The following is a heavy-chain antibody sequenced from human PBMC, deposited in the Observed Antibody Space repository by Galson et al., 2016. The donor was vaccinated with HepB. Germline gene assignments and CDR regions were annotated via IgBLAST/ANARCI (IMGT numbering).Heavy chain of an antibody. CDR3: TRAHLRDSRGYYTFGAFNI. D-gene: IGHD3-22*01. V-gene: IGHV3-64*02. CDR1: GFTFSSYA. J-gene: IGHJ3*02. CDR2: VSYNGGNT. Sequence: SLRLSCAASGFTFSSYAMHWVRQAPGKGLEYVSAVSYNGGNTYYADSVKGRFTISRDNSKSTLFLQMGSLRPDDTALYYCTRAHLRDSRGYYTFGAFNIWGQGTMVTASS.